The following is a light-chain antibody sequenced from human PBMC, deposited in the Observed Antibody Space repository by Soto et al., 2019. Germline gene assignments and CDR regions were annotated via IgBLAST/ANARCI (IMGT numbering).Light chain of an antibody. V-gene: IGKV1-5*03. J-gene: IGKJ5*01. CDR3: HSRA. CDR1: QTIDSW. CDR2: KAA. Sequence: DIQMTQSPSTLSASVGDRVTITCRASQTIDSWLAWYQQRPGKPPNLLIYKAATLASGVPARCSGSGSGTEFTLTISRLQPDDFATYFCHSRAFGQGTRLEI.